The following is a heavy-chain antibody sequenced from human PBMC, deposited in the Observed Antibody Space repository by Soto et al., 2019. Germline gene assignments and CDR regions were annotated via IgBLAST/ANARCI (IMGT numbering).Heavy chain of an antibody. D-gene: IGHD2-15*01. CDR3: SRAGGRPYFYYCMDV. CDR2: TLPLFSTA. V-gene: IGHV1-69*06. J-gene: IGHJ6*02. CDR1: AGTFNNYA. Sequence: QEQLGQSGPEVNKTGASVTVACKASAGTFNNYAIRWVRQAPGQGLEWMGGTLPLFSTASDAQKFQDRVTITEDKSTSTVYMEMRNLQSADTAIDYCSRAGGRPYFYYCMDVCGQGIKVTVSS.